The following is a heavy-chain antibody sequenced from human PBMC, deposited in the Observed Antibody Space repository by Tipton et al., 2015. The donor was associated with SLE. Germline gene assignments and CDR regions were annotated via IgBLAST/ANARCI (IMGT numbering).Heavy chain of an antibody. J-gene: IGHJ2*01. CDR2: INHSGST. CDR3: ARGYCSGGSCSYWYFDL. CDR1: GGSFRGYY. Sequence: TLSLTCAVYGGSFRGYYWSWIRQPPGKGLEWIGEINHSGSTNYNPSLKSRVTISVDTSKNQFSLKLSSVTAADTAVYYCARGYCSGGSCSYWYFDLWGRGPLVTVSS. D-gene: IGHD2-15*01. V-gene: IGHV4-34*01.